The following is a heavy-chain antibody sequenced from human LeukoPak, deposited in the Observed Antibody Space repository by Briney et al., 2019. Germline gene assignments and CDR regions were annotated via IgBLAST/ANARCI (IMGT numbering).Heavy chain of an antibody. CDR2: INPSGGST. J-gene: IGHJ6*03. D-gene: IGHD3-10*01. Sequence: ASVKVSCKASGYTFTSYYMHWVRQAPGQGLEWMGIINPSGGSTSYAQKFQGRVTMTRDTSISTAYMELSRLRSDDTAVYYCARDVSVLLWFGEKAPGGYYYYYYMDVWGKGTTVTVSS. CDR1: GYTFTSYY. CDR3: ARDVSVLLWFGEKAPGGYYYYYYMDV. V-gene: IGHV1-46*01.